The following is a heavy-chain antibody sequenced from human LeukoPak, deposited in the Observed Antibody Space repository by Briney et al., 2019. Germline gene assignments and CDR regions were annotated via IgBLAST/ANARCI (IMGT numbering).Heavy chain of an antibody. D-gene: IGHD3-22*01. V-gene: IGHV1-18*01. CDR1: GYTFTSYG. CDR3: ARDQALYDSSGYYEPFLPLTNLEYFQH. CDR2: ISAYNGNT. Sequence: ASVKGSCKTSGYTFTSYGISWVRQAPGQGLEWMGWISAYNGNTNYSQKLQGRVTMTTDTSTSTAYMELRSLRSDDTAVYYCARDQALYDSSGYYEPFLPLTNLEYFQHWGQGTLVTVSS. J-gene: IGHJ1*01.